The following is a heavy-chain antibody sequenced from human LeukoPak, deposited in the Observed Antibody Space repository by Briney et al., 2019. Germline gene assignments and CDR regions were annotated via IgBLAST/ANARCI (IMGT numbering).Heavy chain of an antibody. Sequence: SETLSLTCTVSGGSINNYFWNWIRQPAGKGLEWIGRIYSSGSTNYNPSLKSRVTMSVDTSKNQFSVKLSSVTAADTAVYYCARQESIAVFDYWGQGTLVTVSS. CDR3: ARQESIAVFDY. CDR2: IYSSGST. V-gene: IGHV4-4*07. D-gene: IGHD6-6*01. CDR1: GGSINNYF. J-gene: IGHJ4*02.